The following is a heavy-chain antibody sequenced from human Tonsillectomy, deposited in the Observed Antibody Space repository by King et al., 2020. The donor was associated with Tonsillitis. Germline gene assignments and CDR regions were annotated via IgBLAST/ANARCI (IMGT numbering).Heavy chain of an antibody. CDR3: TRRGPYCSGGSCYSAFREFDY. CDR1: GFTFSGSA. V-gene: IGHV3-73*01. CDR2: IRSKANSYAT. Sequence: VQLVESGGGLVQPGGSLKLSCAASGFTFSGSAMHWVRQASGKGLEWVGRIRSKANSYATAYAASVKGRFTISRDDSKNTAYLQMTSLKTEDTAVYYCTRRGPYCSGGSCYSAFREFDYWGQGTLVTVSS. D-gene: IGHD2-15*01. J-gene: IGHJ4*02.